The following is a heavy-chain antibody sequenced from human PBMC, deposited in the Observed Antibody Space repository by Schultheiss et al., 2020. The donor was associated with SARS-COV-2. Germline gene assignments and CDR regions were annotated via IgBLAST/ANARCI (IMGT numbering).Heavy chain of an antibody. V-gene: IGHV4-59*12. CDR3: ARGTGGGMDV. CDR1: GFTFSSYW. CDR2: IYYSGST. Sequence: GSLRLSCAASGFTFSSYWMHWVRQAPVKGLDWIGYIYYSGSTNYNPALNSRVTMSVDTSKNQFSLKMSSVTAADTGVYYCARGTGGGMDVWGQGTAVTVYS. J-gene: IGHJ6*02. D-gene: IGHD3-16*01.